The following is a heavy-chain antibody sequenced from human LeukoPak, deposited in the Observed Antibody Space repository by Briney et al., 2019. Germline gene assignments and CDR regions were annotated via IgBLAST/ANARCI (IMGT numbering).Heavy chain of an antibody. D-gene: IGHD6-19*01. CDR2: INHSGST. V-gene: IGHV4-59*12. Sequence: SETLSLTCTVSGDSISNYYWSWIRQPPGKEVEYIGEINHSGSTNYNPSLKSRVTISVDTSKNQFSLKLSSVTAADTAVYYCARDRRSSGWSMYGSLSYFDYWGQGTLVTVSS. J-gene: IGHJ4*02. CDR1: GDSISNYY. CDR3: ARDRRSSGWSMYGSLSYFDY.